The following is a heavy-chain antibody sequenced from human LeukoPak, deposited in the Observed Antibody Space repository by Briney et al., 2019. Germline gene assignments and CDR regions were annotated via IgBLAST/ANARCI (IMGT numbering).Heavy chain of an antibody. CDR2: INHSGST. CDR1: GGSFSGYY. CDR3: ARRNYYYYYYMDV. J-gene: IGHJ6*03. Sequence: SETLSLTCAVYGGSFSGYYWSWIRLPPGKGLEWIGEINHSGSTNYNPSLKSRVTISVDTSKNQFSLKLSSVTAADTAVYYCARRNYYYYYYMDVWGKGTTVTVSS. V-gene: IGHV4-34*01.